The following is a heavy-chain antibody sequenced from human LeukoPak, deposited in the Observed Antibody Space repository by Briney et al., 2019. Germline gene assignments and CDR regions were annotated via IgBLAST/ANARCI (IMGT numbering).Heavy chain of an antibody. CDR3: ARKNGLDY. J-gene: IGHJ4*02. Sequence: GGSLRLSCAASGFIFSSYGMNWVRQAPGKGLEWVSYISSSSSSIYYADSVKGRFTISRDNAQNSLYLQMNSLRAEDTAVYYCARKNGLDYWGQGTLVTVSS. CDR2: ISSSSSSI. V-gene: IGHV3-48*01. CDR1: GFIFSSYG.